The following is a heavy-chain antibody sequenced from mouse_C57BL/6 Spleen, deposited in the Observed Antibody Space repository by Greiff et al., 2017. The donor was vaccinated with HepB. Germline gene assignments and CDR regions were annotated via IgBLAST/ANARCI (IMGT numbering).Heavy chain of an antibody. CDR2: IWTGGGT. CDR3: ARSPPVVAAYYYAMDY. Sequence: VKLMESGPGLVAPSQSLSITCTVSGFSLTSYAISWVRQPPGKGLEWLGVIWTGGGTNYNSALKSRLSISKDNSKSQVFLKMNSLQTDDTARYYCARSPPVVAAYYYAMDYWGQGTSVTVSS. CDR1: GFSLTSYA. D-gene: IGHD1-1*01. J-gene: IGHJ4*01. V-gene: IGHV2-9-1*01.